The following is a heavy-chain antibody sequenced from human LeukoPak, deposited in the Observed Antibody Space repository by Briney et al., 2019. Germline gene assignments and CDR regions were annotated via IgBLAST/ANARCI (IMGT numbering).Heavy chain of an antibody. CDR3: AKDRRRSGGDYHYYYMDV. Sequence: PGRSLRLSCVASGFTFSSYGMHWVRQAPGKGLEWVAVIWYDGSNKSYGDSVKGRLTISRDNSKNTVYLQMNSLRAEDTAVYYCAKDRRRSGGDYHYYYMDVWGKGTTVTVSS. CDR1: GFTFSSYG. CDR2: IWYDGSNK. J-gene: IGHJ6*03. V-gene: IGHV3-33*06. D-gene: IGHD2-21*01.